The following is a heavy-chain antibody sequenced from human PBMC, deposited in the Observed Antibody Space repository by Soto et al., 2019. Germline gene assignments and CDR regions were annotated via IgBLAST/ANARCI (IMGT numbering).Heavy chain of an antibody. J-gene: IGHJ4*02. D-gene: IGHD3-22*01. Sequence: QVQLVQSGAEVKKPGASVKVSCKASGYTFTSYDINWVRQATGQGLEWMGWMNPNSGNTGYAQKFQGRVTMTRNTSISTAYRELGSLRSEDTAVYYCARRVYYYDSSGYYHIFDYWGQGTLVTVSS. CDR3: ARRVYYYDSSGYYHIFDY. V-gene: IGHV1-8*01. CDR1: GYTFTSYD. CDR2: MNPNSGNT.